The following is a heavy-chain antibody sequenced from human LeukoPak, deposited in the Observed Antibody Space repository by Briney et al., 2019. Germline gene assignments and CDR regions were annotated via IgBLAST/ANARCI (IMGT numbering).Heavy chain of an antibody. CDR2: ISGSGGST. D-gene: IGHD3-22*01. CDR3: ATITHYDSSGYYSRYFRH. V-gene: IGHV3-23*01. J-gene: IGHJ1*01. CDR1: GFTFSSYA. Sequence: PGGSLRLFCAASGFTFSSYAMSWVRQAPGKGLEWVSAISGSGGSTYYADSVKGRFTISRDNSKNTLYLQMNSLRAEDTAVYYCATITHYDSSGYYSRYFRHWGQGILVTVSS.